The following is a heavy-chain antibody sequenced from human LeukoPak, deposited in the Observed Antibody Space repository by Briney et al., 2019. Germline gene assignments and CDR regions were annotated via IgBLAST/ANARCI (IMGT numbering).Heavy chain of an antibody. D-gene: IGHD3-3*01. CDR3: ARDLAPNYDFWSGYTYYFDY. CDR2: ISSSGSTI. V-gene: IGHV3-48*03. J-gene: IGHJ4*02. Sequence: GGSLRLSCAASGFTFSNEMNWVRQAPGKGLEWVSYISSSGSTIYYADSVKGRFTIPRDNAKNSLYLQMNSLRAEDTAVYYCARDLAPNYDFWSGYTYYFDYWGQGTLVTVSS. CDR1: GFTFSNE.